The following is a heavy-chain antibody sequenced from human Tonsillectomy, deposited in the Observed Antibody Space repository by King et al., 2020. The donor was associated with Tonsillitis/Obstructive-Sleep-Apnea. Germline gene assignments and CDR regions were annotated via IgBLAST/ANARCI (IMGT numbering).Heavy chain of an antibody. V-gene: IGHV3-73*02. D-gene: IGHD1-14*01. Sequence: VQLVESGGGLVQPGGSLKISCAASGFTFSGSAMHWVRQASGKGLVWVGRIRSKANSYPTSYAASGKGRLTISRDDSKNTAYLQMNSLKTEDTAVYYCTTTPGVNYWGQGTLVTVSS. CDR2: IRSKANSYPT. J-gene: IGHJ4*02. CDR3: TTTPGVNY. CDR1: GFTFSGSA.